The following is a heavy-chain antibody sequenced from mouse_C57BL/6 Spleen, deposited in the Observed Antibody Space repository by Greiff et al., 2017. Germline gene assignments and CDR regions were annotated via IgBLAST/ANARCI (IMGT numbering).Heavy chain of an antibody. V-gene: IGHV1-80*01. CDR1: GYAFSSYW. CDR3: ASSLTTVVEAAMDY. CDR2: IYPGDGDT. D-gene: IGHD1-1*01. J-gene: IGHJ4*01. Sequence: VQRVESGAELVKPGASVKISCKASGYAFSSYWMNWVKQRPGKGLEWIGQIYPGDGDTNYNGKFKGKATLTADKSSSTAYMQLSSLTSEDSAVYFCASSLTTVVEAAMDYWGQGTSVTVSS.